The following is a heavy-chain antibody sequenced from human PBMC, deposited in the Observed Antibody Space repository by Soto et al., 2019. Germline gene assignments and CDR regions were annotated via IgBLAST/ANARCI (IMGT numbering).Heavy chain of an antibody. J-gene: IGHJ1*01. V-gene: IGHV1-2*06. CDR1: GYIFTDYY. CDR3: ARDPSSSSGRYFQH. D-gene: IGHD6-6*01. Sequence: ASVKVSCKASGYIFTDYYMHWVRQAPGQELGWMGRINPNSGGTNYAQKFQGRVTMTRDTSISTAYMELSRLRSDDTAVYYCARDPSSSSGRYFQHWGQGTLVTVSS. CDR2: INPNSGGT.